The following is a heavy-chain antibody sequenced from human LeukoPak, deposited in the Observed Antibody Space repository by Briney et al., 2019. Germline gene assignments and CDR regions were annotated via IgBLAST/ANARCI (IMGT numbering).Heavy chain of an antibody. J-gene: IGHJ6*02. CDR1: GGSISSGGYY. CDR2: IYHSGST. CDR3: ARDTLDSPFYYYYGMDV. V-gene: IGHV4-30-2*01. Sequence: SETLSLTCTVSGGSISSGGYYWSWIRQPPGKGLEWIGYIYHSGSTYYNPSLKSRVTISVDRSKNQFSLKLSSVTAADTAVYYCARDTLDSPFYYYYGMDVWGQGTTVTVSS. D-gene: IGHD2-15*01.